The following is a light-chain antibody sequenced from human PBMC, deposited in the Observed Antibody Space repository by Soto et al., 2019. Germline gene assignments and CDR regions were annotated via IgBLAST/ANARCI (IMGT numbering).Light chain of an antibody. V-gene: IGKV3-11*01. CDR1: QSVSSY. Sequence: EIVLTQFPATLSLSPGERATLSCRASQSVSSYLAWHQQKPGQAPRLLIYDTSTRATGVPVRFSGSGSGTDFTLTISSLEPEDFAVYYCQQRTNWPLFTFGPGTKVDIK. CDR3: QQRTNWPLFT. J-gene: IGKJ3*01. CDR2: DTS.